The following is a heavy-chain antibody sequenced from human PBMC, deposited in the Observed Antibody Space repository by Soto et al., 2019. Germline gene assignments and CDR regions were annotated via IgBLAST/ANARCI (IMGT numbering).Heavy chain of an antibody. V-gene: IGHV1-3*05. CDR1: GYTFTSYG. J-gene: IGHJ4*02. CDR2: INAGNGNT. Sequence: QVQLVQSGAEEKKPGASVKVSCKASGYTFTSYGMHWVRQAPGQRLELMGRINAGNGNTKYSQKFQGRVTITRDTSASTAYMELSRLRSEDTAVYYSARSIVVVTALYYWGQGTLVTVSS. CDR3: ARSIVVVTALYY. D-gene: IGHD2-21*02.